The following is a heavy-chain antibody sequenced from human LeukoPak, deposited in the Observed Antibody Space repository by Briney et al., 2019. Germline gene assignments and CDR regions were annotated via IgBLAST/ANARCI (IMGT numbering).Heavy chain of an antibody. D-gene: IGHD7-27*01. V-gene: IGHV3-23*01. Sequence: GGPLRLSCAASGFTYSSYAMSWVRQAPGKGLEWVSAISSSGGSTYYADSVKGRFTISRDNSKNTLFLQMNSLRAEDTAVYYCAKGESNWGYYFDYWGQGTLVTVSS. J-gene: IGHJ4*02. CDR3: AKGESNWGYYFDY. CDR1: GFTYSSYA. CDR2: ISSSGGST.